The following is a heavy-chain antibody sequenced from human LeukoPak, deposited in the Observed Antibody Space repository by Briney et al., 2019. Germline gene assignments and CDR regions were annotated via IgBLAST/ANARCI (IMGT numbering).Heavy chain of an antibody. V-gene: IGHV4-34*01. CDR2: INHSGST. CDR1: GGSFSGYY. J-gene: IGHJ4*02. CDR3: ARGQGFDY. Sequence: SETLSLTCAVYGGSFSGYYWSWIRQPPGKGLEWIGEINHSGSTNYNPSLKSRVTISVDTSKNQFSLKLSSVAAADTAVYYCARGQGFDYWGQGTLVTVSS.